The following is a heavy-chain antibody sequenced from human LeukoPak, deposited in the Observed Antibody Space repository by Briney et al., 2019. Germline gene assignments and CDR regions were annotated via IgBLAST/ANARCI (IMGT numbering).Heavy chain of an antibody. CDR2: ISSSGDRT. CDR1: GFTFSSYA. J-gene: IGHJ4*02. D-gene: IGHD4-17*01. CDR3: ARPPTVTTWIFDY. Sequence: GGCLRLACAASGFTFSSYAMNWVRQAPGKGLEWVSSISSSGDRTNYADSVKGRFTISRDNSNNRLYLQMNSLRAEDTAVYYCARPPTVTTWIFDYWGQGTLVTVSS. V-gene: IGHV3-23*01.